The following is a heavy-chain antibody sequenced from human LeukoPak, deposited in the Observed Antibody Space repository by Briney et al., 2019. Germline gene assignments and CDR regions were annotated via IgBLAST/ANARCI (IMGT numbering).Heavy chain of an antibody. CDR3: ARERGYSYVYFDY. V-gene: IGHV1-3*01. D-gene: IGHD5-18*01. CDR2: LNAGNGNA. J-gene: IGHJ4*02. CDR1: GYTITSYA. Sequence: ASVKVSCKASGYTITSYAMHWVRQAPGQRLEWMGWLNAGNGNAKYSQKFQGRVTITRDTSASTAYMELSSLRSEDTAVYYCARERGYSYVYFDYWGQGTLVTVSS.